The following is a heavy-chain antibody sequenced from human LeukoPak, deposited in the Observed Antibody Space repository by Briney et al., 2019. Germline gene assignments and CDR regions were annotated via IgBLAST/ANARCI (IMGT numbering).Heavy chain of an antibody. Sequence: GGSLRLSCAASAFTFSSYEMNWVRPAQGKGLEWVSYLSSSGSNIYYADSVKGRFTISTDNAKNSLYLQMNNLRSEDTSVYYCAKATGYLLWGQGTLVTVSS. CDR1: AFTFSSYE. D-gene: IGHD1-14*01. V-gene: IGHV3-48*03. CDR3: AKATGYLL. J-gene: IGHJ4*02. CDR2: LSSSGSNI.